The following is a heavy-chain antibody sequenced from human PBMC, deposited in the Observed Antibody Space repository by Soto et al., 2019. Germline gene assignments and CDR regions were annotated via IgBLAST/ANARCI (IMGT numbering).Heavy chain of an antibody. J-gene: IGHJ5*02. CDR1: GFTFRSFT. V-gene: IGHV3-21*01. D-gene: IGHD6-13*01. CDR3: TRDASRDSSARGWFDP. CDR2: ISSNSAYI. Sequence: GGSLRLSCAASGFTFRSFTMNWVRQAPGKGLEWVSTISSNSAYIYYTDALRGRFTISRDNAKNSLHLQMNSLRAEDTAVYCCTRDASRDSSARGWFDPWGPGTLVTV.